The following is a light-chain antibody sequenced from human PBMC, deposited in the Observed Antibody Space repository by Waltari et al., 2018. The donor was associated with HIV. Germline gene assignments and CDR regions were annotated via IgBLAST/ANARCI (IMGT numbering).Light chain of an antibody. CDR3: QSADTTGSLYV. J-gene: IGLJ1*01. V-gene: IGLV3-25*03. CDR2: KDT. Sequence: SYDLTQPPSVSVSPGQTARITCSGNALPKQHASWYQQKPGQAPVLLIYKDTERPSGIPERFSGSSSGTTVTLTISGVQAEDEADYYCQSADTTGSLYVFGTGTKVTV. CDR1: ALPKQH.